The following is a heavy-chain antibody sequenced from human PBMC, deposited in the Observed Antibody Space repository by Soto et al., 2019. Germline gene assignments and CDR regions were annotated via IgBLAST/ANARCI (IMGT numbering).Heavy chain of an antibody. D-gene: IGHD5-18*01. CDR1: GGSISSSNW. CDR2: IYHSGST. CDR3: AGRYSYGSFYFDY. Sequence: SETLSLTCAVSGGSISSSNWWSWVRQPPGKGLEWIGEIYHSGSTNYNPSLKSRVTISVDKSKNQFSLKLSSVTAADTAVYYCAGRYSYGSFYFDYWGQGTLVTVS. J-gene: IGHJ4*02. V-gene: IGHV4-4*02.